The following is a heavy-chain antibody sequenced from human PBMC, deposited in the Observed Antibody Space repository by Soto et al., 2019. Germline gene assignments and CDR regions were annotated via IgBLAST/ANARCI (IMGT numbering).Heavy chain of an antibody. D-gene: IGHD2-15*01. CDR3: AREGGAYCSGGSCQVDY. CDR1: GGSISSSSYY. J-gene: IGHJ4*02. V-gene: IGHV4-39*02. CDR2: IYYRGNT. Sequence: QLQLQESGPGLVKPSETLSLTCTHSGGSISSSSYYWGWIRQPPGKGLEWIGGIYYRGNTYYNQRLKSRITISVDTSKNQFTLKLSSVTAADTAVYYCAREGGAYCSGGSCQVDYWGQGSLVTVSS.